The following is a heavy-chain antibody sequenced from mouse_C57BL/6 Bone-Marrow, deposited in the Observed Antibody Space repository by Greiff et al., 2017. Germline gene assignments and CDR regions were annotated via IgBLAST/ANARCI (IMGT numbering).Heavy chain of an antibody. CDR1: GFSFNTYA. J-gene: IGHJ3*01. CDR2: ISSKSNSYAT. Sequence: EVKLVESGGGLVQPKGSLKLSCAASGFSFNTYAMNWVRQAPGKGLEWVASISSKSNSYATYYADSVKDRFTISRDDSESMLYLQMSNLKTEDTAMYDCARGWCWFAYWGQGTLVTVSA. V-gene: IGHV10-1*01. D-gene: IGHD1-1*02. CDR3: ARGWCWFAY.